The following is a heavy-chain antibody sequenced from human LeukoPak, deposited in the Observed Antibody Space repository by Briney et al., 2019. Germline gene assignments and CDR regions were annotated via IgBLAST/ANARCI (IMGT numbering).Heavy chain of an antibody. J-gene: IGHJ2*01. CDR2: MNPNSGNT. D-gene: IGHD2/OR15-2a*01. V-gene: IGHV1-8*01. CDR3: ARGPVGYYHGSEDWYFDL. Sequence: ASVKVSCKASGYTFTSYDINWVRQATGQGLEWMGWMNPNSGNTGYAQKFQGRVTMTRNTSISTAYMELSSLRPEDTAVYYCARGPVGYYHGSEDWYFDLWGRGTLVTVSS. CDR1: GYTFTSYD.